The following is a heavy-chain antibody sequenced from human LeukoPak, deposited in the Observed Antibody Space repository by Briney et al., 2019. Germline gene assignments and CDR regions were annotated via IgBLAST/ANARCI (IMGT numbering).Heavy chain of an antibody. CDR2: IKQDGSEK. J-gene: IGHJ4*02. V-gene: IGHV3-7*01. CDR1: GFTFSSYW. D-gene: IGHD5-12*01. CDR3: ARDSEWLRFLFDY. Sequence: PGGSLRLSCAASGFTFSSYWMSWVRQAPGKGLEWVANIKQDGSEKYYVDSVKGRFTISRDNAKNSLYLQMNSLRAEDTAVYYCARDSEWLRFLFDYWGQGTLVTVSS.